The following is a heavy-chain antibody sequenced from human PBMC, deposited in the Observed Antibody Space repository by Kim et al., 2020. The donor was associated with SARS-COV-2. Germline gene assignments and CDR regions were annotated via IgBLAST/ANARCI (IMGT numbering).Heavy chain of an antibody. V-gene: IGHV3-48*02. CDR2: ISSSSSAI. J-gene: IGHJ4*02. Sequence: GGSLRLSCAASGFTFSSHSINWVRQAPGKGLEWVSYISSSSSAIYYADSVKGRFTISRDNAMNSLYLQMNSLRDEDTAVYYCARDGYNRGWYKAVDYWGQGTVVTVSS. CDR3: ARDGYNRGWYKAVDY. D-gene: IGHD6-19*01. CDR1: GFTFSSHS.